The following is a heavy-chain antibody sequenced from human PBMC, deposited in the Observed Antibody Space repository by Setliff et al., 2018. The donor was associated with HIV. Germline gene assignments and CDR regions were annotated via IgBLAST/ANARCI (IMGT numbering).Heavy chain of an antibody. CDR3: ARDRSIIMTFGGGNDAFDI. Sequence: ASVKVSCKASGYTFTSYGISWVRQAPGQGLEWMGWISAYNGNTNYAQKFQGRVTMTTDTSTTTAYMELGSLRSDDTAVYYCARDRSIIMTFGGGNDAFDIWGQGTMVTVSS. CDR1: GYTFTSYG. V-gene: IGHV1-18*01. J-gene: IGHJ3*02. CDR2: ISAYNGNT. D-gene: IGHD3-16*01.